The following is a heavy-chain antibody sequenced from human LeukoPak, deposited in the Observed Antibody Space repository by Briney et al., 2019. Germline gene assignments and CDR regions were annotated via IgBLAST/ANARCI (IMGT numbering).Heavy chain of an antibody. V-gene: IGHV4-61*01. CDR2: IYYSGST. CDR3: ASNIVATDRFDY. D-gene: IGHD5-12*01. J-gene: IGHJ4*02. CDR1: GGSVSSGSYY. Sequence: SETLSLTGTVSGGSVSSGSYYWSWIRQPPGKGLEWIGYIYYSGSTNYNPSLKSRVTISVDTSKNQFSLKLSSVTAADTAVYYCASNIVATDRFDYWGQGTLVTVSS.